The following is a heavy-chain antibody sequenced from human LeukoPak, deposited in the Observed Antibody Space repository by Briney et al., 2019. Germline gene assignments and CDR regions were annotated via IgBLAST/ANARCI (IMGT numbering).Heavy chain of an antibody. V-gene: IGHV1-2*02. CDR1: GYPFTGYY. Sequence: GASVKVSCKTSGYPFTGYYIHWVRQAPGQGLEWMGWSNPDSGGANYAQKFQGRVTMTRDTSISTAYMELSGLRSDDAAVYYCAGSRDGYNPPGYWGQGTLVTVSS. CDR3: AGSRDGYNPPGY. CDR2: SNPDSGGA. D-gene: IGHD5-24*01. J-gene: IGHJ4*02.